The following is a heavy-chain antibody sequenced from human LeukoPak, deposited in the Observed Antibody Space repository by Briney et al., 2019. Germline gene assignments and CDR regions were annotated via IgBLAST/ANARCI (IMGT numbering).Heavy chain of an antibody. D-gene: IGHD6-19*01. CDR1: GYTFTSYY. CDR2: INPSGGST. V-gene: IGHV1-46*01. J-gene: IGHJ4*02. CDR3: ARVGHIRQWLVPHADY. Sequence: ASVKVSCKASGYTFTSYYMHWVRQAPGQGLEWMGIINPSGGSTSYAQKFQGRVTMTRDTSTSTVYMELSSLRSEDTAVYYCARVGHIRQWLVPHADYWGQGTLVTLSS.